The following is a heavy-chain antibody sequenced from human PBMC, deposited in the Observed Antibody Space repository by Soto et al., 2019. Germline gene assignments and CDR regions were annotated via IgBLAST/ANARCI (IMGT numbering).Heavy chain of an antibody. CDR1: GYSFTSYW. CDR3: ARHNIAAAGIYYYYGMDV. Sequence: ESLKISCKGSGYSFTSYWISWVRQMPGKGLEWMGRIDPSDSYTNYSPSFQGHVTISADKSISTAYLQWSSLKASDTAMYYCARHNIAAAGIYYYYGMDVWGQGTTVTVSS. D-gene: IGHD6-13*01. CDR2: IDPSDSYT. J-gene: IGHJ6*02. V-gene: IGHV5-10-1*01.